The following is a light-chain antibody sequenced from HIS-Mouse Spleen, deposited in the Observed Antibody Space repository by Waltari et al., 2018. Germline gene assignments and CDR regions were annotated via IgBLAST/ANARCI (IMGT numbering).Light chain of an antibody. CDR1: SSDVGSYNL. CDR3: CSYAGSSTWV. J-gene: IGLJ3*02. Sequence: QSALTQPASVSGSPGQSITISCPGTSSDVGSYNLVSWYQQHPGKAPKRMIYEGSKRPSGVSNRFSGSKSGNTASLTISGLQAEDEADYYCCSYAGSSTWVFGGGTKLTVL. CDR2: EGS. V-gene: IGLV2-23*01.